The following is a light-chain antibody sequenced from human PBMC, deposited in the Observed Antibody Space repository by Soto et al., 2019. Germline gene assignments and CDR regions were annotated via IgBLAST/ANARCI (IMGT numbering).Light chain of an antibody. CDR1: SSDVGGYNY. Sequence: QSALTQPASVSGSPGQSITISCTGTSSDVGGYNYVSWYQQHPGKAPKLMIYEVSNRPSGVSNRFSGSKSGNTASLAISGTQADEQADYHCSSYTRSSTPYVFGTRTKVTVL. CDR3: SSYTRSSTPYV. CDR2: EVS. V-gene: IGLV2-14*01. J-gene: IGLJ1*01.